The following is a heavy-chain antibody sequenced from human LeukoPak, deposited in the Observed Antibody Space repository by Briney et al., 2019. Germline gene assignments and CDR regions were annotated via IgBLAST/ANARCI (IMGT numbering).Heavy chain of an antibody. CDR3: ARDSIIMITFASGAFDI. V-gene: IGHV4-39*07. Sequence: SETLSLTCTVSGGSISSSSYYWGWLRQPPGKGLEWFGSIYYSGSTYYNPSLKSRVTISVDTSKNQFSLKLSSVTAADTAVYYCARDSIIMITFASGAFDIWGQGTMVTVSS. D-gene: IGHD3-16*01. CDR2: IYYSGST. J-gene: IGHJ3*02. CDR1: GGSISSSSYY.